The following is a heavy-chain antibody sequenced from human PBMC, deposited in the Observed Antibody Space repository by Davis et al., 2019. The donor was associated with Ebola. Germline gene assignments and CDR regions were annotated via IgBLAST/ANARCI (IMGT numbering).Heavy chain of an antibody. Sequence: GESLKISCAASGFTFSSYSMNWVRQAPGKGLEWVSSISSSSSYIYYADSVKGRFTISRDNSKKTLYLQMNSLRAEETAVYYCAKSIAVAYYYYYYGMDVWGQGTTVTVSS. J-gene: IGHJ6*02. CDR1: GFTFSSYS. CDR2: ISSSSSYI. CDR3: AKSIAVAYYYYYYGMDV. D-gene: IGHD6-19*01. V-gene: IGHV3-21*04.